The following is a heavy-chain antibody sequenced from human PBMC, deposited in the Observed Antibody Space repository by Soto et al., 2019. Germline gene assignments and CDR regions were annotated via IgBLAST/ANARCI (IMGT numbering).Heavy chain of an antibody. D-gene: IGHD3-16*01. V-gene: IGHV3-30-3*01. Sequence: PGGSLRLSCAASGFTFSSYAMHWVRQAPGKGLEWVAVISYDGSNKYYADSVKGRFTISRDNSKNTLYLQMNSLRAEDTAVYYCARDLMEVTFHWFDPWGQGTLVTVSS. CDR3: ARDLMEVTFHWFDP. CDR2: ISYDGSNK. J-gene: IGHJ5*02. CDR1: GFTFSSYA.